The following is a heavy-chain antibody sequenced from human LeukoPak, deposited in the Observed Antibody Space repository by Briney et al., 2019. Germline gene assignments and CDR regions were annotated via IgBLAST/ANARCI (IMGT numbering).Heavy chain of an antibody. J-gene: IGHJ4*02. V-gene: IGHV4-39*07. Sequence: SETLSLTCTVSGASISGSGYYWGWIRQPPGKGLEWIGNIYDSGSTYYNASLQSRVTISIDTSKNQFSLRLSSVTAADTTVYYCARATSPSSITMDYWGQGTLVTVSS. CDR3: ARATSPSSITMDY. CDR1: GASISGSGYY. D-gene: IGHD3-10*01. CDR2: IYDSGST.